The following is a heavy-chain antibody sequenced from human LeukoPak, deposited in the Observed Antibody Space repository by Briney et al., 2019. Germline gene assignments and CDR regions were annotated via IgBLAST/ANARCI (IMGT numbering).Heavy chain of an antibody. V-gene: IGHV1-18*01. Sequence: ASVKVSCKASGYTFTSYGISWVRQAPGQGFEWMGWISAYNGNTNYAQKLQGRVTMTTDTSTSTAYMELRSLRSDDTAVYYCARAPNSGSYSYFDYWGQGTLVTVSS. J-gene: IGHJ4*02. CDR2: ISAYNGNT. D-gene: IGHD1-26*01. CDR3: ARAPNSGSYSYFDY. CDR1: GYTFTSYG.